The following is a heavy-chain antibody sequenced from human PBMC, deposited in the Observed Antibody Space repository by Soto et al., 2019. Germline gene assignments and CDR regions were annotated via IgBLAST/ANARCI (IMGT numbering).Heavy chain of an antibody. Sequence: EVQLLESGGGLVQPGGSLRLSCAASGITFTAYAMSWVRQAPGKGLEWVSSISGSGCSTYYADSVKSRLTISRDNSKNTLYLQMNSLRAEDTAVYYCATIIIPAATNFYWGQGTLVTVSS. CDR2: ISGSGCST. V-gene: IGHV3-23*01. D-gene: IGHD2-2*01. J-gene: IGHJ4*02. CDR1: GITFTAYA. CDR3: ATIIIPAATNFY.